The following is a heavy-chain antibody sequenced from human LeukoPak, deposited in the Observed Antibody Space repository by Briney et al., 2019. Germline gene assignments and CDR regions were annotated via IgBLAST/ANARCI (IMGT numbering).Heavy chain of an antibody. J-gene: IGHJ5*02. D-gene: IGHD2-2*02. V-gene: IGHV4-4*07. CDR2: IYTSGST. CDR1: GGSTSSYY. Sequence: SETLSLTCTVSGGSTSSYYWSWIRQPAGKGLEWIGRIYTSGSTNYNPSLKSRVAMSVDTSKTQFAPKPSSVTAADTTVYYCARQAIRGFCSRTTCYTKGDNWFDPGGQGTLVTVSS. CDR3: ARQAIRGFCSRTTCYTKGDNWFDP.